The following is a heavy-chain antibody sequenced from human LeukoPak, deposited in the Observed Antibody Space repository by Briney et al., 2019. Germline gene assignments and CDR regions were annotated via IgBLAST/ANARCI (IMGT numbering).Heavy chain of an antibody. Sequence: GGSLRLSCTVSGFTVSSNSMSWVRQAPGKGLEWVSFIFSSTHYSDSVKGRFTISRDNSKNTLYLQMNSLRAEDTAVYYCARDVGGSYFDYWGQGTLVTVSS. CDR2: IFSST. J-gene: IGHJ4*02. CDR1: GFTVSSNS. D-gene: IGHD1-26*01. V-gene: IGHV3-53*01. CDR3: ARDVGGSYFDY.